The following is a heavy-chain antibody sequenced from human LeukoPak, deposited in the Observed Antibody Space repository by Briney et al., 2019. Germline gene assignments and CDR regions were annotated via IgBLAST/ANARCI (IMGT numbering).Heavy chain of an antibody. D-gene: IGHD3-22*01. CDR2: MNPNSGNT. V-gene: IGHV1-8*01. CDR1: GYTFTSYD. CDR3: VADPYYDASGPPRWFDP. Sequence: ASVKVSCKASGYTFTSYDINWVRQATGQGLEWMGWMNPNSGNTGYAQKFQGRVTMTRNTSISTAYMELSSLRSDDTAVYYCVADPYYDASGPPRWFDPWGQGTLVTVSS. J-gene: IGHJ5*02.